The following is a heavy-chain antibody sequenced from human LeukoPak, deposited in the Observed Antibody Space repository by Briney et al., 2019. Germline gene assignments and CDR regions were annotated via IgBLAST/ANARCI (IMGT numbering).Heavy chain of an antibody. CDR1: GFTFSSYD. D-gene: IGHD2-2*01. CDR2: IGTAGDT. Sequence: GGSLRLSCAASGFTFSSYDMHWVRQATGKGLEWVSAIGTAGDTYYPGSVKGRFTISRENAKNSLYLQMNSLRAGDTAVYYCAREDSGVVPAAIGRFDPWGQGTLVTVSS. CDR3: AREDSGVVPAAIGRFDP. J-gene: IGHJ5*02. V-gene: IGHV3-13*01.